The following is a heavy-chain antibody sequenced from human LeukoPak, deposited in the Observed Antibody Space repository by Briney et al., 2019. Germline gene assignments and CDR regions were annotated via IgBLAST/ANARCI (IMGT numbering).Heavy chain of an antibody. D-gene: IGHD3-16*01. CDR3: ASTLRGYITTGFNR. CDR2: IIPIFGTA. Sequence: ASVKVSCKASGGTFSSYAISWVRQAPGQGLEWMGGIIPIFGTANYAQKFQGRVTITADKSTSTAYMELSSLRSEDTAVYYCASTLRGYITTGFNRWGQGTMVTVSS. V-gene: IGHV1-69*06. J-gene: IGHJ3*01. CDR1: GGTFSSYA.